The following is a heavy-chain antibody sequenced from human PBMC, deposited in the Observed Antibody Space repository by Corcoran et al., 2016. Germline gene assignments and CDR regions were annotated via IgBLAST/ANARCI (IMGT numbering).Heavy chain of an antibody. V-gene: IGHV1-2*02. J-gene: IGHJ5*02. Sequence: QVQLVQSGAEVKKPGASVKVSCKASGYTFTGYYMHWVRQAPGQGLEWMGWINPNSGGTNYAQKLQGRVTMTRDTSISTAYMELSRLRSDDTAVYYCAREAIGPTGGTWCDPWGQGTLVTVSS. D-gene: IGHD2-2*02. CDR2: INPNSGGT. CDR1: GYTFTGYY. CDR3: AREAIGPTGGTWCDP.